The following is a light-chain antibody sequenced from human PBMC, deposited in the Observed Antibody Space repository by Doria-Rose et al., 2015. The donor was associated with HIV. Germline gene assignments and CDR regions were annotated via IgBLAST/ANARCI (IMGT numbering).Light chain of an antibody. CDR3: HQYASSRT. CDR2: GAS. V-gene: IGKV3-20*01. Sequence: EIVLTQSPGTLSLSPGERATLSCRASQSVSANYLAWYQQRTGQSPRLHIYGASSSATDIPDRFSGSGSGTDFTLTISRLEPEDFAVYYCHQYASSRTFGQGTKVEIK. CDR1: QSVSANY. J-gene: IGKJ1*01.